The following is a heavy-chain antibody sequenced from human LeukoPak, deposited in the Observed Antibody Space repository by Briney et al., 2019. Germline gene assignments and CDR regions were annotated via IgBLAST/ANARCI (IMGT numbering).Heavy chain of an antibody. Sequence: PGGSLSLSCAASGFTVSSNYMSWVRQAPGKGLEWVSVIYSGGSTYYADSVKGRFTISRDNSKNTLYLQMNSLRAEDTAVYYCARVVRFGEFYGMDVWGQGTTVTVSS. CDR2: IYSGGST. J-gene: IGHJ6*02. D-gene: IGHD3-10*01. CDR1: GFTVSSNY. CDR3: ARVVRFGEFYGMDV. V-gene: IGHV3-66*01.